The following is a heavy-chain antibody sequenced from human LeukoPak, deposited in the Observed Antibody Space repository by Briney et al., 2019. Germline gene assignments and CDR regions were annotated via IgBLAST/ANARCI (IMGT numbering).Heavy chain of an antibody. V-gene: IGHV3-23*01. D-gene: IGHD2-2*01. CDR2: IIGSGSRT. CDR1: GFTFSSYA. CDR3: AKVRDIIVVPASNPLDY. Sequence: PGESLRLSCAASGFTFSSYALNWVRQAPGKGLEWVSVIIGSGSRTYYADYVQGRFTLFRENSKNTLYLQMNSLRVEDTAVYYCAKVRDIIVVPASNPLDYWGQGTLVTVSS. J-gene: IGHJ4*02.